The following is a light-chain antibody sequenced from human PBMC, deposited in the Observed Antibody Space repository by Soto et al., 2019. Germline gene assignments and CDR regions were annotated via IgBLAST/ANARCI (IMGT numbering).Light chain of an antibody. CDR1: SSNIGAGYD. CDR2: GNN. V-gene: IGLV1-40*01. CDR3: QSYDSSLSGWV. Sequence: QSVLTQPPSVSGARGQRVTISCTGSSSNIGAGYDVHWYQQLPGTAPKLLIFGNNNRPSGVPDRFSGSKSGTSASLAITGLQAEDEADYYCQSYDSSLSGWVFGGGTKVTVL. J-gene: IGLJ3*02.